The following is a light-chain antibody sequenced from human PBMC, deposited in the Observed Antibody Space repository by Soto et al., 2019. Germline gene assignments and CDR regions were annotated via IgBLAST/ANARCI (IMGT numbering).Light chain of an antibody. CDR1: QSVSFN. V-gene: IGKV3-15*01. CDR3: QQANSFLWT. CDR2: GAS. J-gene: IGKJ1*01. Sequence: EIVMTQSPATLSASPGERATLSCRASQSVSFNLAWYQQKPGQAPRLLIYGASTRATGIPDRFSGSGSGTEFTLTISSLQSEDFATYYCQQANSFLWTFGQGTKVDIK.